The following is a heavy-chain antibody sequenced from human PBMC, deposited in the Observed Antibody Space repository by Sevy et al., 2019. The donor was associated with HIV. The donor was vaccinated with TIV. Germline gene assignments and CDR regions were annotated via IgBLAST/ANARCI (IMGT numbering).Heavy chain of an antibody. V-gene: IGHV4-59*08. CDR3: AGENAWGRGYS. D-gene: IGHD1-26*01. J-gene: IGHJ4*02. Sequence: SETLSLTCTVSGGSITSLYWNWVRPPPGKGREWIANIYYNGHINYNPSLKSRVTLSLDTSKNQFSLRLSSVTATDTAMYYCAGENAWGRGYSWGQGTLVTVSS. CDR2: IYYNGHI. CDR1: GGSITSLY.